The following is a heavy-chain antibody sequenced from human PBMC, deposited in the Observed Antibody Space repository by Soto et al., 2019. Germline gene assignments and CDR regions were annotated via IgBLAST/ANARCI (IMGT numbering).Heavy chain of an antibody. CDR3: ARDRTKQWLVRGPDFDY. J-gene: IGHJ4*02. CDR1: GYTFTSYG. V-gene: IGHV1-18*01. CDR2: ISAYNGNT. Sequence: ASVKVSCKASGYTFTSYGISWVRQAPGQGLEWMGWISAYNGNTNYAQKLQGRVTMTTDTSTSTAYMELRSLRSDDTAVYYCARDRTKQWLVRGPDFDYWGQGTLVTVSS. D-gene: IGHD6-19*01.